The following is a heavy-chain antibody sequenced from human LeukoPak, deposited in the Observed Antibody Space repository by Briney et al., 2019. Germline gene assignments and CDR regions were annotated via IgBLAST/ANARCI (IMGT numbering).Heavy chain of an antibody. Sequence: GGSLRLFCAASGFTFSTYAMSWVRPAPGKGLEWVSAISGSGDYTYYADSVKGRFTVSRDNSKNTLYLQMNSLRAEDTAVYYCARRSCSTTSCYYFDYWGQGTLVTVSS. J-gene: IGHJ4*02. CDR1: GFTFSTYA. CDR3: ARRSCSTTSCYYFDY. D-gene: IGHD2-2*01. V-gene: IGHV3-23*01. CDR2: ISGSGDYT.